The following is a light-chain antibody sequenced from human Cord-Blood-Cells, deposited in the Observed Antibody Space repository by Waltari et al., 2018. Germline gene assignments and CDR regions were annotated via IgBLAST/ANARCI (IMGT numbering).Light chain of an antibody. V-gene: IGLV2-14*03. J-gene: IGLJ3*02. CDR2: DVS. Sequence: QSALTQPASVSGSPGQSLTISCTGTSSDVGGYNYVSWYQQNPGKAPKLMIYDVSNRPSGFSNRFSGSKSGNTASLTISGLQAEDEADYYCSSYTSSSTLVFGGGTKLTVL. CDR3: SSYTSSSTLV. CDR1: SSDVGGYNY.